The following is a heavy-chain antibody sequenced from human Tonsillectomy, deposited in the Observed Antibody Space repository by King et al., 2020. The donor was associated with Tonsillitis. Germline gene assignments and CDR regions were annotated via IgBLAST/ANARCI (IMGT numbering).Heavy chain of an antibody. J-gene: IGHJ4*02. CDR3: ARDYKGVLDS. Sequence: VQLQESGPGLVKPSETLSLTCTVSGGSMGTYYWSWIRQPPGKGLEWLGYISYSGNTNYNPSLKSRLTISLDTSKNHFSLALSSVTAADTGVYYCARDYKGVLDSWGQGILVTVSS. D-gene: IGHD1-1*01. CDR2: ISYSGNT. CDR1: GGSMGTYY. V-gene: IGHV4-59*01.